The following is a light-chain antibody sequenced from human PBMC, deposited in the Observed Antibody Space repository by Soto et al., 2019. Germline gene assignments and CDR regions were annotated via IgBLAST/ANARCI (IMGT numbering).Light chain of an antibody. V-gene: IGLV1-40*01. CDR1: SSNIGAGND. CDR3: QSSDSSLSGYV. J-gene: IGLJ1*01. CDR2: GNN. Sequence: QSVLTQPPSVSGAPGQRVIISCTGSSSNIGAGNDVQWYQQLPGTAPKLLIYGNNNRPSGVPDRFSGSKSGTSASLAITGLQAEDEADYYCQSSDSSLSGYVFGTGTKVTVL.